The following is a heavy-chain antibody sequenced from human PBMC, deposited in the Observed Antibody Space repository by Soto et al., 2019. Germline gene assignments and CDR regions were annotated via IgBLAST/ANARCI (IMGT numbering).Heavy chain of an antibody. CDR1: GGSISSYY. D-gene: IGHD2-15*01. V-gene: IGHV4-59*08. CDR2: IYYSGST. J-gene: IGHJ6*03. Sequence: SETLSLTCTVSGGSISSYYWSWIRQPPGKGLEWIGYIYYSGSTNYNPSLKSRVTISVDTSKNQFSLKLSSVTAADTAVYYCARQEYCSGGSCYSNYYYMDVWGKGTTVTVSS. CDR3: ARQEYCSGGSCYSNYYYMDV.